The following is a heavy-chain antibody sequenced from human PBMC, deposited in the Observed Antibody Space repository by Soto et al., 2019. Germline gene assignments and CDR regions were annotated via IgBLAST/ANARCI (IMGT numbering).Heavy chain of an antibody. CDR1: GYTFTSYD. D-gene: IGHD4-17*01. CDR3: ARTLYGDTVYY. CDR2: MKPNSGNT. V-gene: IGHV1-8*01. J-gene: IGHJ4*02. Sequence: QVQLVQSGAEVKKPGASVKVSCKASGYTFTSYDINWVRQATGQGLEWMGWMKPNSGNTGYAPKCQGRSPMTLHTPTITAEKALRCLRSDSPVVYYCARTLYGDTVYYWVQGTLDTVSS.